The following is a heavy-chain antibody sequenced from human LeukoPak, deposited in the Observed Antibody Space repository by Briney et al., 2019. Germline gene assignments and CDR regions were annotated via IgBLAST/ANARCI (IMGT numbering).Heavy chain of an antibody. J-gene: IGHJ4*02. CDR1: RYTFTVYY. V-gene: IGHV1-2*02. D-gene: IGHD6-19*01. CDR2: INPNIGAT. Sequence: GASVKVSCKPSRYTFTVYYLHWVRHAPGQALEWMGWINPNIGATMYAEKFQGRVTMTRDTSISTAYMELSSLRSDDTALYYCARDSVGSGWPRTCFFEHWGQGTLVTVSS. CDR3: ARDSVGSGWPRTCFFEH.